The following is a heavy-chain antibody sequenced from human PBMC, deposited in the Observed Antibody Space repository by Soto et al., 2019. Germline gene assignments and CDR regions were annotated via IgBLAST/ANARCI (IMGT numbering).Heavy chain of an antibody. D-gene: IGHD2-2*01. J-gene: IGHJ3*02. CDR1: GFTFSSYE. CDR3: ARDLVRCSSTSCYSRGYDAFDI. Sequence: GGSLRLSCAASGFTFSSYEMSWVRQAPGKGLEWVSYISSSGSTIYYADSVKGRFTISRDNAKNSLYLQMNSLRAEDTAVYYCARDLVRCSSTSCYSRGYDAFDIWGQGTMVTVSS. CDR2: ISSSGSTI. V-gene: IGHV3-48*03.